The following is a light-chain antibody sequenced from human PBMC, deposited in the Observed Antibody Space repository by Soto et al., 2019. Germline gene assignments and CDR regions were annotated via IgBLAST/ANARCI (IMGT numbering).Light chain of an antibody. J-gene: IGKJ4*01. Sequence: DIQMTQSPSSLSASVGDRVTIACQSSPDVSRNLNWFQQKPGEAPKLLIYDASNLERGVPSRFSGSGSGTDFTLTISSLQPEDVATYYCQQYNIMLSFGGGTEVEIK. CDR1: PDVSRN. CDR3: QQYNIMLS. CDR2: DAS. V-gene: IGKV1-33*01.